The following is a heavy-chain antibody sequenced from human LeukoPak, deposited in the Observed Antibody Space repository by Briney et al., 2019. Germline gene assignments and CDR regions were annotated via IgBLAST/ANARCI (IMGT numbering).Heavy chain of an antibody. V-gene: IGHV3-7*01. CDR3: ASGRAIDY. Sequence: GGSLRLSCEASGLIFSNNWMNWVRQAPGKGPEWVAIIKPDGSDKYYVDSVKGRFTISRDNAKNSLYLQMNSLRAEDTAVYYCASGRAIDYWGQGTLVTVSS. CDR2: IKPDGSDK. J-gene: IGHJ4*02. CDR1: GLIFSNNW.